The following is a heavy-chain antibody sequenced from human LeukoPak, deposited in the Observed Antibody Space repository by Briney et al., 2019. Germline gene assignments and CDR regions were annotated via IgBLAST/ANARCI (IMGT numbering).Heavy chain of an antibody. CDR1: GFTFSSYA. CDR3: ARVSAGGDYVDY. CDR2: ISYDGSNK. Sequence: GGSLRLSCAASGFTFSSYAMHWVRQAPGKGLEWVAVISYDGSNKYYADSVKGRFTISRDNSKNTLYLQMNSLRAEDTAVYYCARVSAGGDYVDYWGQGTLVTVSS. D-gene: IGHD6-19*01. V-gene: IGHV3-30*04. J-gene: IGHJ4*02.